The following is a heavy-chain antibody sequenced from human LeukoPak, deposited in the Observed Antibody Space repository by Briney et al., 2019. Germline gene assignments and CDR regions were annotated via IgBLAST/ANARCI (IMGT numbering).Heavy chain of an antibody. CDR2: INLSGGST. J-gene: IGHJ2*01. Sequence: ASVKVSCKASGYTFTKQYMHWVRQAPGQGLEWMGFINLSGGSTNYAQKFQGRVTITADESTSTAYMELSSLRSEDTAVYYCARAPGPLYWYFDLWGRGTLVTVSS. V-gene: IGHV1-46*01. CDR3: ARAPGPLYWYFDL. CDR1: GYTFTKQY.